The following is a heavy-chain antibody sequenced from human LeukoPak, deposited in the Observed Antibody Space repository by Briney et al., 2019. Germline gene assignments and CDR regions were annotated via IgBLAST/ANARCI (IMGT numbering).Heavy chain of an antibody. CDR3: ARAGGFFSPFGY. V-gene: IGHV4-30-4*01. D-gene: IGHD3-3*01. Sequence: SETLSLTCTVSGGSISSGDFYWSWIRQPPGKGLEWIGYIYYSGSTYYNPSLKSRVTISVDTSKNQFPLKLTSVTAADTAVYFCARAGGFFSPFGYWGQGTLVTVSS. CDR2: IYYSGST. CDR1: GGSISSGDFY. J-gene: IGHJ4*02.